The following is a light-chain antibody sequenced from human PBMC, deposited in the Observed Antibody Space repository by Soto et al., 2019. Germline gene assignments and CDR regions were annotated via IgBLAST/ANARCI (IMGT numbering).Light chain of an antibody. Sequence: QTVVTQEPSFSVSPGRTVTLTCGLSSGSVSTSYYPSWYQQTPGQAPRPLIYNTNTRSSGVPDRFSGSILGNKAALTITGAQADDESDYYCVLYMSSGTWVFGGGTKLTVL. CDR2: NTN. V-gene: IGLV8-61*01. J-gene: IGLJ3*02. CDR3: VLYMSSGTWV. CDR1: SGSVSTSYY.